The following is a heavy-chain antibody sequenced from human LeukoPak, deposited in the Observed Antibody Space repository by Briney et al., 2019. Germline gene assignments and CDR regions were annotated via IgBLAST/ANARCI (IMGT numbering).Heavy chain of an antibody. J-gene: IGHJ5*02. V-gene: IGHV1-18*01. CDR1: GYTFTSYG. Sequence: ASVKVSCKASGYTFTSYGISWVRQAPGQGLEWMGWISPYNGDTKYAQKLQGRVSMTTDTSTSAAYMELRSLRSDDTAVYYCTRGQNWFDPWGQGTLVTVSS. CDR3: TRGQNWFDP. CDR2: ISPYNGDT.